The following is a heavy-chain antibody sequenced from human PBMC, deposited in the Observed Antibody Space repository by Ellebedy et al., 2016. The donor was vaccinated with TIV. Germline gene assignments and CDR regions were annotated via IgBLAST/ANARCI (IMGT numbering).Heavy chain of an antibody. CDR2: IGNTGTAR. J-gene: IGHJ3*01. D-gene: IGHD3-10*01. CDR1: GFTFSSYA. V-gene: IGHV3-30*01. Sequence: PGGSLRLSCAASGFTFSSYALHWVPQAPGKSLHWVAVIGNTGTARFYSDSVKGRFTISRDNSKNTVYLQMDILRTEDTALYFCARENYFDSGILDALDVWGQGAMVTVSS. CDR3: ARENYFDSGILDALDV.